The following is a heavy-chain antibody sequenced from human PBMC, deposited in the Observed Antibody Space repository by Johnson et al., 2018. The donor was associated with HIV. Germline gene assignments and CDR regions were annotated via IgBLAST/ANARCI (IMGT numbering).Heavy chain of an antibody. D-gene: IGHD3-10*01. CDR3: ARAPEVRGVDAFDV. V-gene: IGHV3-11*04. J-gene: IGHJ3*01. CDR1: GFTFSDYY. Sequence: QMQLVESGGGLVKPGGSLRLSCAASGFTFSDYYMSWIRQAPGKGLEWVSYITSTGITVYYTDSVKGRFTISRDNAKNSRSLQMNSLRAEDTAVYYCARAPEVRGVDAFDVWGQGTVVTVSS. CDR2: ITSTGITV.